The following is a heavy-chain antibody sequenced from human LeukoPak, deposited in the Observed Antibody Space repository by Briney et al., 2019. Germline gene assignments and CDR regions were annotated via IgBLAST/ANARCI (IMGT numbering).Heavy chain of an antibody. CDR3: ASGRRYDFWSGYYADPDYYFDY. D-gene: IGHD3-3*01. Sequence: PSETLSLTCTVSGGSISSYHWSWIRQPPGKGLEWIGYIYYSGSTNYNPSLKSRVTISVDTSKNQFSLKLSSVTAADTAVYYCASGRRYDFWSGYYADPDYYFDYWGQGTLVTVSS. CDR1: GGSISSYH. J-gene: IGHJ4*02. CDR2: IYYSGST. V-gene: IGHV4-59*01.